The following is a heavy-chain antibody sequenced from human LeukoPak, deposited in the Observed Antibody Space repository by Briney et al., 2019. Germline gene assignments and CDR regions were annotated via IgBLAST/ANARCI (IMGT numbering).Heavy chain of an antibody. CDR3: VKARGSGWYWDY. J-gene: IGHJ4*02. Sequence: GGSLRLSCAASGFTFTSYAMSWVRQAPGKGLEWVSTISGSGGSTYYADSVKGRFTISRDNSKNTLYLQMSSLRAEDTAVYYCVKARGSGWYWDYWGQGTLVTVSS. CDR2: ISGSGGST. V-gene: IGHV3-23*01. D-gene: IGHD6-19*01. CDR1: GFTFTSYA.